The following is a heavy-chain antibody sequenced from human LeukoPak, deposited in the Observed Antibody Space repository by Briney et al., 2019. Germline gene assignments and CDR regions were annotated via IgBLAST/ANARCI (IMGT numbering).Heavy chain of an antibody. V-gene: IGHV3-15*01. D-gene: IGHD2-2*01. J-gene: IGHJ4*02. CDR2: IKSKTDGGTT. CDR3: TTINCSSTSCYLELDY. CDR1: GFTFSNAW. Sequence: GGSLRLSCAASGFTFSNAWMSWVRQAPGKGLEWVGRIKSKTDGGTTDYAALVKGRFTISRDDSKNTLYLQMNSLKTEDTAVYYCTTINCSSTSCYLELDYWGQGTLVTVSS.